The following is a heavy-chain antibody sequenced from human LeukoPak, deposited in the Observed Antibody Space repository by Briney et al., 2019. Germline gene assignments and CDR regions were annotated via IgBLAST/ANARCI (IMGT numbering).Heavy chain of an antibody. V-gene: IGHV1-18*01. CDR3: AREIGNYDILTGYYCWFDP. J-gene: IGHJ5*02. CDR2: ISAYNGNT. D-gene: IGHD3-9*01. CDR1: GYTFTSYG. Sequence: GASVKVSCKASGYTFTSYGISWVRQAPGQGLEWRGWISAYNGNTNYAQKLQGRVTMTTDTSTSTAYMELRSLRSDDTAVYYCAREIGNYDILTGYYCWFDPWGQGTLVTVSS.